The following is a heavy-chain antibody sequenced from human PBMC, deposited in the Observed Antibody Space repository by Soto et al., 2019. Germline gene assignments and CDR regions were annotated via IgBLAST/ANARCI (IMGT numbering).Heavy chain of an antibody. D-gene: IGHD1-26*01. CDR3: AKGGVGATVFDH. CDR1: GFTFSSYA. V-gene: IGHV3-23*01. J-gene: IGHJ5*02. Sequence: AGGSLRLSCAASGFTFSSYAMSWVRQAPGKGLEWVSAISGSGGSTYYADSVKGRFTISRDNSKNTLYLQMNSLRAEDTAVYYCAKGGVGATVFDHWGQGTLVKVFS. CDR2: ISGSGGST.